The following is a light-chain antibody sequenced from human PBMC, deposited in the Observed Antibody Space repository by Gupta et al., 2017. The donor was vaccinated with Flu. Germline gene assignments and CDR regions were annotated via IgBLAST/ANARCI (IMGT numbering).Light chain of an antibody. Sequence: EIVLTQSPGTLSLSPGERVTLSCRASQSVSSSNLAWYRQKPGQAPRLLIYGASRRATGIPDRFSGSGSGTEFTLTISRVEPEDFAVYFCQQYGRSPFTFGGGTKVEIK. CDR1: QSVSSSN. J-gene: IGKJ4*01. V-gene: IGKV3-20*01. CDR3: QQYGRSPFT. CDR2: GAS.